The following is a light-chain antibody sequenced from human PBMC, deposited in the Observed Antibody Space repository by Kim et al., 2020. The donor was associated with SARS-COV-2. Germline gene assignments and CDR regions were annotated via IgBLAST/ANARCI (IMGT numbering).Light chain of an antibody. CDR3: QQYHNWPWT. V-gene: IGKV3-15*01. CDR2: RTS. Sequence: SPGERATLACRASQLVSSSALAWYQHKPGNSPSLLIYRTSTRATGVPARFSGSRSGTEFTLTISSLQSEDFAIYYCQQYHNWPWTFGQGTKVDIK. J-gene: IGKJ1*01. CDR1: QLVSSS.